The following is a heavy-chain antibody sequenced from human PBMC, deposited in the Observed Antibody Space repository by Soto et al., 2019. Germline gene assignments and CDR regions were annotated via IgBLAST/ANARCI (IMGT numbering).Heavy chain of an antibody. D-gene: IGHD3-10*01. CDR3: ANLPLYGSGFDC. V-gene: IGHV3-9*01. CDR2: ISWNGAAT. J-gene: IGHJ4*02. CDR1: GFTFDDYA. Sequence: EAQLVESGGGLVQPGRSLRLSCVASGFTFDDYAIHWVRQAPGKGLEWVSGISWNGAATGYAYSGKGRFTISRDNAKNTLYLQMCSLRTEDTAIYYCANLPLYGSGFDCWGQGTLVTVSS.